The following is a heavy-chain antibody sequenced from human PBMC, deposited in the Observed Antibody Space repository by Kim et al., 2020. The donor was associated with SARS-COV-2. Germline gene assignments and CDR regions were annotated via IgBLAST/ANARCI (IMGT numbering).Heavy chain of an antibody. CDR3: ARILWFGDKDDY. V-gene: IGHV4-61*01. Sequence: SETLSLTCTVSGGSVSSGSYYWSWIRQPPGKGLEWIGYIYYSGSTNYNPSLKSRVTISVDTSKNQFSLKLSSVTAADTAVYYCARILWFGDKDDYWGQGTLVTVSS. CDR2: IYYSGST. CDR1: GGSVSSGSYY. J-gene: IGHJ4*02. D-gene: IGHD3-10*01.